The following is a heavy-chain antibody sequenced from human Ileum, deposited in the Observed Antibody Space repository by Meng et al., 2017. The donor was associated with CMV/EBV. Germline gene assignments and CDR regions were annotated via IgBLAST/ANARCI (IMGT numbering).Heavy chain of an antibody. CDR1: GCTFSAYP. Sequence: QVQLVQSGAEVKKPGASVKVSCQASGCTFSAYPMHWVRQAPGQGLEWMGRINPINGATNYAQKFQGRVAMTGDVSINTAYLELSGLTSDDTAVYYCTRQVVLTSQTRDYWGQGTLVTVSS. D-gene: IGHD4/OR15-4a*01. V-gene: IGHV1-2*06. J-gene: IGHJ4*02. CDR2: INPINGAT. CDR3: TRQVVLTSQTRDY.